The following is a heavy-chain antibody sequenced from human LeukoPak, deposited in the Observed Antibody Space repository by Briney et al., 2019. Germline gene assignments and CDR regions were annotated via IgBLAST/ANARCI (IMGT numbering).Heavy chain of an antibody. V-gene: IGHV3-23*01. CDR3: AKDPPAGTQTTFDY. Sequence: PGGALRLSCAASGFTFSSYAMSWVRQAPGKGLEWVPAISGSGGSTYYANSVKGRFTISRDHSKNTLSLQMNSLRAEDTAVYYCAKDPPAGTQTTFDYWGQGTLVTVSS. J-gene: IGHJ4*02. CDR2: ISGSGGST. D-gene: IGHD1-1*01. CDR1: GFTFSSYA.